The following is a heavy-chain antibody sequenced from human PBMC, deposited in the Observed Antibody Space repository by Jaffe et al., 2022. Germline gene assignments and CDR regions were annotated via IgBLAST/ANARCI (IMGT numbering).Heavy chain of an antibody. CDR3: ASSFQKPHLGLLWFGELSYFDY. J-gene: IGHJ4*02. CDR1: GGTFSSYA. D-gene: IGHD3-10*01. V-gene: IGHV1-69*05. Sequence: QVQLVQSGAEVKKPGSSVKVSCKASGGTFSSYAISWVRQAPGQGLEWMGGIIPIFGTANYAQKFQGRVTITTDESTSTAYMELSSLRSEDTAVYYCASSFQKPHLGLLWFGELSYFDYWGQGTLVTVSS. CDR2: IIPIFGTA.